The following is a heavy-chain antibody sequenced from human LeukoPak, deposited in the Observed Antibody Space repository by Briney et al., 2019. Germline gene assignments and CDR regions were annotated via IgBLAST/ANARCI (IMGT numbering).Heavy chain of an antibody. V-gene: IGHV1-24*01. CDR1: GYTFTSYD. J-gene: IGHJ4*02. D-gene: IGHD4-23*01. CDR2: FDPEDGET. Sequence: HWASVKVSCKASGYTFTSYDINWVRQAPGKGLEWMGGFDPEDGETIYAQKFQGRVTMTEDTSTDTAYMELSSLRSEDTAVYYCATGPDYGPNSGEYYFDYWGQGTLVTVSS. CDR3: ATGPDYGPNSGEYYFDY.